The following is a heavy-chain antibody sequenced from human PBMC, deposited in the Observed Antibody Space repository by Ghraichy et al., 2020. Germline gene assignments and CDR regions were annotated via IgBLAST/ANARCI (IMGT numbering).Heavy chain of an antibody. CDR2: IYYTGST. CDR1: GCSIGSYY. J-gene: IGHJ6*02. Sequence: ESLNISCTVSGCSIGSYYLSWIRQPPGKGLEWIGFIYYTGSTSYNPSLKSRATISQDTSKSQFSLKLSAVTAADTALYYCARDRGGNSGSYYYGMDVWGQGTTVTVSS. V-gene: IGHV4-59*01. D-gene: IGHD4-23*01. CDR3: ARDRGGNSGSYYYGMDV.